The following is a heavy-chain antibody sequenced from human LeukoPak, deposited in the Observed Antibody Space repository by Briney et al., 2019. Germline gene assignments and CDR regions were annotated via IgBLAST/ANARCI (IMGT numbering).Heavy chain of an antibody. Sequence: SETLSLTCAVSGGSISSGGYSWSWIRQPPGKGLEWIGYIYHSGSTYYNPSLKSRVTISVDRSKNQFSLKLSSVTAADTAVYYCARGEVSRNYCYGMDVWGQGTTVTVSS. D-gene: IGHD3-16*02. J-gene: IGHJ6*02. V-gene: IGHV4-30-2*01. CDR1: GGSISSGGYS. CDR2: IYHSGST. CDR3: ARGEVSRNYCYGMDV.